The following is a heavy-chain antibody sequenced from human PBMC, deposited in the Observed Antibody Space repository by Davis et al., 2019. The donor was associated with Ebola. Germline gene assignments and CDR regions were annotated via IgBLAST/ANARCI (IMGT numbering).Heavy chain of an antibody. CDR1: GFTFSSYA. CDR3: AKSRTFAIFGVVISGGIDY. V-gene: IGHV3-23*01. D-gene: IGHD3-3*01. CDR2: ISGDGGST. Sequence: GGSLRLSCAASGFTFSSYAMHWVRQAPGKGLEWVSLISGDGGSTYYADSVKGRFTISRDNSKNTLYLQMNSLRAEDTAVYYCAKSRTFAIFGVVISGGIDYWGQGTLVTVSS. J-gene: IGHJ4*02.